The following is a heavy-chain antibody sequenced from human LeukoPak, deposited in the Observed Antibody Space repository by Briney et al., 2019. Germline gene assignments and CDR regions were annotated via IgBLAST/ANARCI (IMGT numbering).Heavy chain of an antibody. CDR2: IWYDGSNK. CDR3: ARASCGGDCYQFDY. J-gene: IGHJ4*02. V-gene: IGHV3-33*01. Sequence: GGSLRLSCAASGFPFSSYGMHWVRQAPGKGLEWVAVIWYDGSNKYYADSVKGRFTISRDNSKNTLYLQMNSLRAEDTAVYYCARASCGGDCYQFDYWGQGTLVTVPP. CDR1: GFPFSSYG. D-gene: IGHD2-21*02.